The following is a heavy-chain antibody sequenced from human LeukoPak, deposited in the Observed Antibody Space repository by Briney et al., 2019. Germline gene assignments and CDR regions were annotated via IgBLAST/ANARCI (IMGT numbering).Heavy chain of an antibody. D-gene: IGHD6-19*01. Sequence: PSETLSLTCTVSGGSISSYYWSWTRQPPGKGLEWIGYIYYSGSTNYNPSLKSRVTISVDTSKNQFSLKLSSVTAADTAVYYCARVAVADHYFDYWGQGTLVTVSS. V-gene: IGHV4-59*01. CDR3: ARVAVADHYFDY. CDR2: IYYSGST. CDR1: GGSISSYY. J-gene: IGHJ4*02.